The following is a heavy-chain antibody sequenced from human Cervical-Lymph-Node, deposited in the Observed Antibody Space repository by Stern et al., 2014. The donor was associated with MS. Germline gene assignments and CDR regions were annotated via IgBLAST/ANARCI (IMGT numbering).Heavy chain of an antibody. V-gene: IGHV1-46*01. J-gene: IGHJ4*02. Sequence: QVQLVQSGAEVKKPGASVKVSCMASGYSFTSSFINWVRQAPGQGLEWMGTITPSAGNTNYAQKFQGRVVMTSDTSTGTVYMELSSLRSEDTAVYYCARDEGADYWGQGTLVTVSS. CDR1: GYSFTSSF. CDR3: ARDEGADY. CDR2: ITPSAGNT.